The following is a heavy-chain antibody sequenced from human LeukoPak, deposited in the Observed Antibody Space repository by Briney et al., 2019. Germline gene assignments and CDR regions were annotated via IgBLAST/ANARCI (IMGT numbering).Heavy chain of an antibody. CDR3: ARAQYCSGGSCWFAP. Sequence: SETLSLTRTVSGGSLSSGDYYGSWIRQPPGKGLEWIGYIYYSGSTYYNVSLKSRVNVSVDTSKHQFSLKLSSVTAADTAVYYCARAQYCSGGSCWFAPWGQGTLVTVSS. D-gene: IGHD2-15*01. CDR2: IYYSGST. J-gene: IGHJ5*02. CDR1: GGSLSSGDYY. V-gene: IGHV4-30-4*01.